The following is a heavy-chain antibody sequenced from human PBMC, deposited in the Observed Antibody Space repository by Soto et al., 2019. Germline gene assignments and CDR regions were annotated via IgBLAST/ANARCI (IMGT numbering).Heavy chain of an antibody. CDR2: ISYDGSEK. CDR3: VKDSSPGGYFDS. D-gene: IGHD2-15*01. J-gene: IGHJ4*02. CDR1: GFTFRNFG. Sequence: QVQLVESGGGVVHPGRSLRLSCAVSGFTFRNFGMHWVRQAPGKGLEWVAVISYDGSEKYYAESVKGRFTVFRDNYKNTLSLQMNILRSDDTAVYYCVKDSSPGGYFDSWGQGTLVTVSS. V-gene: IGHV3-30*18.